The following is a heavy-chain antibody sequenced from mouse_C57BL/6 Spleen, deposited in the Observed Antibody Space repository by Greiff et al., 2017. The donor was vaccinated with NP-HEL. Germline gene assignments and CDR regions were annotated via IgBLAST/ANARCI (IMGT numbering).Heavy chain of an antibody. V-gene: IGHV1-64*01. J-gene: IGHJ3*01. CDR3: ARAGTLGAWLAY. D-gene: IGHD4-1*01. CDR2: IHPNSGST. Sequence: QVQLKQPGAELVKPGASVKLSCKASGYTFTSYWMHWVKQRPGQGLEWIGMIHPNSGSTNYNEKFKSKATLTVDKSSSTAYMQLSSLTSEDSAVYYCARAGTLGAWLAYWGQGTLVTVSA. CDR1: GYTFTSYW.